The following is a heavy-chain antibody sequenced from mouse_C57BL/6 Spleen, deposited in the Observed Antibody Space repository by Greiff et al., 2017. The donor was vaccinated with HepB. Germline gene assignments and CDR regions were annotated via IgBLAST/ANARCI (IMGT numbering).Heavy chain of an antibody. CDR2: INPNYVPT. J-gene: IGHJ4*01. D-gene: IGHD1-2*01. CDR3: ARHYYGAMDY. CDR1: GYSFTDYN. V-gene: IGHV1-39*01. Sequence: EVQLQQPGPELVKPGASVKISCKASGYSFTDYNMNWVKQSNGKGLEWIGVINPNYVPTSNNPKFKGKATLSVDQSSSTVYMQINSLTSEDSAVYYCARHYYGAMDYWGQGTSVTVSS.